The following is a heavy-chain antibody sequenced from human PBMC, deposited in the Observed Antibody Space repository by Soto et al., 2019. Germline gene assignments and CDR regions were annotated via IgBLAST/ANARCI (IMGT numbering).Heavy chain of an antibody. V-gene: IGHV4-39*01. D-gene: IGHD3-10*01. CDR3: ARIYCGSGRPYWYFDL. CDR2: IYYSGST. CDR1: GGSISSSSYY. Sequence: QLQLQESGPGLVKPSETLSLTCTVSGGSISSSSYYWGWIRQPPGKGLEWIGSIYYSGSTYYNPSLKSRVTISVDTSKIQFSLKLSSVTAADTAVYYCARIYCGSGRPYWYFDLWGRGTLVTVSS. J-gene: IGHJ2*01.